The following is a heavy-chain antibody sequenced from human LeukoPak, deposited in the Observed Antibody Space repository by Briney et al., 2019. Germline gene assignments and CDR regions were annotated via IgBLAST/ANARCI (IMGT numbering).Heavy chain of an antibody. CDR3: ARDLGAAWYGMDV. CDR1: GGSISSDDYS. V-gene: IGHV4-30-4*01. J-gene: IGHJ6*02. Sequence: PSQTLSLTCTVSGGSISSDDYSWSWIRQPPGKGLEWIGYIYYSGSTYYNPSLKSRVTISVDTSKNQFSLKLSSVTAADTAVYYCARDLGAAWYGMDVWGQGTTVTVSS. CDR2: IYYSGST. D-gene: IGHD6-13*01.